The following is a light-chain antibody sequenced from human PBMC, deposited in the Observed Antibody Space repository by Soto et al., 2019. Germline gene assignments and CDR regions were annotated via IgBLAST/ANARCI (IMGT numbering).Light chain of an antibody. V-gene: IGKV1-39*01. CDR3: QHGYVDPYS. CDR1: QDINVY. Sequence: IWMTQSPSSVAASIGDTVTITCRASQDINVYLNWYQQKPGEVPKLLIYSASTLHSGVPSRFTGSGSETDFTLTIRSLQPEDFATYYCQHGYVDPYSFGQGTKVDIK. CDR2: SAS. J-gene: IGKJ2*03.